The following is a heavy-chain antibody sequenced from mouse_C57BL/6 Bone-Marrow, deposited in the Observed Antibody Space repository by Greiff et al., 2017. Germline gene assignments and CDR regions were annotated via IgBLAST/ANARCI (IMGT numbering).Heavy chain of an antibody. CDR2: IYPGDGDT. CDR3: ARGRGLRRDWYFDV. D-gene: IGHD2-4*01. J-gene: IGHJ1*03. CDR1: GYAFSSSW. V-gene: IGHV1-82*01. Sequence: QVQLQQSGPELVKPGASVKISCKASGYAFSSSWMNWVKQRPGKGLEWIGRIYPGDGDTNYNGKFKGKATLTADKSSSTAYMQLSSLTSEDSAVYFCARGRGLRRDWYFDVWGTGTTVTVSS.